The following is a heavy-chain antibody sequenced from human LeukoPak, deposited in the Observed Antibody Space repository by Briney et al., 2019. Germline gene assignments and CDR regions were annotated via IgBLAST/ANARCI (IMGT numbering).Heavy chain of an antibody. CDR2: IWYDGSNK. J-gene: IGHJ3*02. CDR1: GFTFSSYG. Sequence: GGSLRLSCAASGFTFSSYGMHWVRQAPGKGLEGVAVIWYDGSNKYYADSVKGRFTISRENSKNTLYLQMNSLRAEDTAVYYCAKDITMIVVVNAFDIWGQGTMVTVSS. CDR3: AKDITMIVVVNAFDI. D-gene: IGHD3-22*01. V-gene: IGHV3-33*06.